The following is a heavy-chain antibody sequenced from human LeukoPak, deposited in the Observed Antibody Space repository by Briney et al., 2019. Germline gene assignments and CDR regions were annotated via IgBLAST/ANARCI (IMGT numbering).Heavy chain of an antibody. J-gene: IGHJ6*03. CDR3: AGIRDFGASYHYFYMDV. CDR2: ISSDSSYI. D-gene: IGHD4-17*01. Sequence: GGSLRLSCAASGFTFSSCSMNWVRQAPGKGLEWVSAISSDSSYIYYADSVRGRFTISRDNAKNSLYLQMSSLRAEDTAVYYCAGIRDFGASYHYFYMDVWGKGTTVTVSS. V-gene: IGHV3-21*01. CDR1: GFTFSSCS.